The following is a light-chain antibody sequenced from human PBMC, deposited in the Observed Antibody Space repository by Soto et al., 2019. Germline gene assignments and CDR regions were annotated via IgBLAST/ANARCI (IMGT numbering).Light chain of an antibody. CDR1: SSDVGGYNY. J-gene: IGLJ1*01. V-gene: IGLV2-14*01. CDR3: SSYTSSSTLLYV. CDR2: DVS. Sequence: QSALTQPDSVSGSPGQSITISCTGTSSDVGGYNYVSWYQQHPGKAPKLMIYDVSNRPSGVSNRFSGSKSGNTASLTISGLQAEYEADYYCSSYTSSSTLLYVFGTGTKLTVL.